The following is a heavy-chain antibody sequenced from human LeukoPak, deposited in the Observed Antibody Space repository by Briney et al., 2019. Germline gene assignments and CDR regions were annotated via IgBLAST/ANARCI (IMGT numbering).Heavy chain of an antibody. CDR3: ARASSGWYPYYFDY. CDR1: GYTFTSYD. Sequence: ASVKVSCKASGYTFTSYDINWVRQATGQRLEWMGWMNPNSGNTGYAQKFQGRVTMTRNTSISTAYMELSSLRSEDTAVYYCARASSGWYPYYFDYWGQGTLVTVSS. J-gene: IGHJ4*02. D-gene: IGHD6-13*01. V-gene: IGHV1-8*01. CDR2: MNPNSGNT.